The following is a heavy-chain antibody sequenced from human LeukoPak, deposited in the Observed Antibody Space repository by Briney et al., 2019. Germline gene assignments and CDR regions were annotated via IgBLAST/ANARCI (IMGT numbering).Heavy chain of an antibody. CDR2: IYHSGST. Sequence: SETLSLTCAVSCNSITFGGYSWSWIRQPPGNGLEWIGYIYHSGSTYYNPCLKSRVNISIDGSKIQFSLKLSSVTAADTAVYYCARNGYYFDYWGQGTLVTVSS. CDR3: ARNGYYFDY. V-gene: IGHV4-30-2*01. CDR1: CNSITFGGYS. D-gene: IGHD1-1*01. J-gene: IGHJ4*02.